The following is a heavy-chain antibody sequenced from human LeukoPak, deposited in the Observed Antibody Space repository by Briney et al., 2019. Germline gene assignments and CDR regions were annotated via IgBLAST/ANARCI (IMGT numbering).Heavy chain of an antibody. J-gene: IGHJ4*02. D-gene: IGHD5-24*01. V-gene: IGHV3-21*01. CDR2: ISSSSSYI. CDR3: ARDRRDTAMPRRDGYNGGDY. CDR1: GFTFSSYS. Sequence: GGSLRLSCAASGFTFSSYSMNWVRQAPGKGLEWVSSISSSSSYIYYADSVKGRFTISRDNAKNSLYLQMNSLRAEDTAVYYCARDRRDTAMPRRDGYNGGDYWGQGTLVTVSS.